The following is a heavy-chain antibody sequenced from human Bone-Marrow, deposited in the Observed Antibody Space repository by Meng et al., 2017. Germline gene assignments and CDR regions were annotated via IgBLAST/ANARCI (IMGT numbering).Heavy chain of an antibody. CDR1: GLTFSYSA. CDR3: ARDRRYGYCSSTSCYGMDV. J-gene: IGHJ6*02. Sequence: GESLKISCRVSGLTFSYSAMSWVRQAPGKGLEWVSVIYSGGSTYYADSVKGRFTISRDNSKNTLYLQMNSLRAEDTAVYYCARDRRYGYCSSTSCYGMDVWGQGTTVTVSS. D-gene: IGHD2-2*03. V-gene: IGHV3-53*01. CDR2: IYSGGST.